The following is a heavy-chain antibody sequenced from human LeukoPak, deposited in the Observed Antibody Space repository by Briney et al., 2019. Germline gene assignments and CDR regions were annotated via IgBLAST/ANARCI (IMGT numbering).Heavy chain of an antibody. Sequence: SETLSLTCAVYGGSFSGYYWSWIRQPPGKGLEWIGEINHSGSTNYNPSLKSRVTISVDTSKNQFSLKLSSVTAADTAVYYCARGHPPHIVVVTAHASFFDYWGQGTLVTVSS. D-gene: IGHD2-21*02. CDR3: ARGHPPHIVVVTAHASFFDY. CDR2: INHSGST. V-gene: IGHV4-34*01. CDR1: GGSFSGYY. J-gene: IGHJ4*02.